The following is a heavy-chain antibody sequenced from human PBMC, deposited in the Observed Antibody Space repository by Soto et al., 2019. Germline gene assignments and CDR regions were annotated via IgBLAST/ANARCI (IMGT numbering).Heavy chain of an antibody. J-gene: IGHJ4*02. CDR2: IYYSGTT. CDR1: GGSISREGYY. V-gene: IGHV4-31*03. Sequence: QVPLQESGPGLVKPSQTLSLTCTFSGGSISREGYYWSWFRQLPGKGLEWIGDIYYSGTTYHNPSLRSRLTIAGDAYKNQFSLKLSSVTDADTALSYCARGRGYSYGPYYFDYWGQGTLVTVSS. CDR3: ARGRGYSYGPYYFDY. D-gene: IGHD5-18*01.